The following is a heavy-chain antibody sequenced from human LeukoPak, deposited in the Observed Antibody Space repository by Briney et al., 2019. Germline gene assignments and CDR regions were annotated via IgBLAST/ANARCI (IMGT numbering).Heavy chain of an antibody. CDR2: ISYDGSNK. D-gene: IGHD3-22*01. Sequence: GGSLRLSCAASGFTFSSYAMHWVRQAPGKGLEWVAVISYDGSNKYYAVSVKGRFTISRDNSKNTLYLQMNSLRAEDTAVYYCARSGLGLVTTTDWGQGTLVTVSS. J-gene: IGHJ4*02. CDR3: ARSGLGLVTTTD. CDR1: GFTFSSYA. V-gene: IGHV3-30-3*01.